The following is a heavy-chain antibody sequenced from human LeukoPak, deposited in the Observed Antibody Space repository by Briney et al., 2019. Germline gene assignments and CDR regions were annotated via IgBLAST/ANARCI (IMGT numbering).Heavy chain of an antibody. CDR2: ISYDGSNK. CDR1: GFTFSSYG. V-gene: IGHV3-30*18. CDR3: AKWTGALIFISYYYMDV. J-gene: IGHJ6*03. D-gene: IGHD3/OR15-3a*01. Sequence: PGGSLRLSCAASGFTFSSYGMHWVRQAPGKGLEWVAVISYDGSNKYYADSVKGRFTISRDNSKNTLYLQMNSLRAEDTAVYYCAKWTGALIFISYYYMDVWGRGTTVTVSS.